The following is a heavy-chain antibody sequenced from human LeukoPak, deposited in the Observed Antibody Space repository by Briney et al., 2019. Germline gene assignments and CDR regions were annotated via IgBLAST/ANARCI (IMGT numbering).Heavy chain of an antibody. J-gene: IGHJ3*02. CDR3: TRHKAYCGGDCYPRSAFDI. CDR2: IRSKAYGGTT. CDR1: GFTFGDYA. D-gene: IGHD2-21*02. Sequence: GGSLRLSCTASGFTFGDYAMSWFRQAPGKGLEWVGFIRSKAYGGTTEYAASVKGRFTISRDDSKSIAYLQMNSLKTEDTAVYYCTRHKAYCGGDCYPRSAFDIWGQGTMVTVSS. V-gene: IGHV3-49*03.